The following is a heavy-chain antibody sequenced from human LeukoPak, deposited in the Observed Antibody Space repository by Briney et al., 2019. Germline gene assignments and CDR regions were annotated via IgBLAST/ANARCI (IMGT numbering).Heavy chain of an antibody. D-gene: IGHD1-1*01. V-gene: IGHV3-30*02. CDR2: IRHDGSDK. CDR3: ENDFNWATDI. J-gene: IGHJ4*02. Sequence: PGGSLRLSCAASGLTFSSSSFHWVRQAPGKGLEWVAFIRHDGSDKYYADSVKGRFISSRDNSKNTVYLQMNSLRIEDSALYSCENDFNWATDIWGQGTLVTVSS. CDR1: GLTFSSSS.